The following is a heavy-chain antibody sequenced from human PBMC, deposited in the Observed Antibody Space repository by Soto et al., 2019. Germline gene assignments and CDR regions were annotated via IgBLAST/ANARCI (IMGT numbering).Heavy chain of an antibody. Sequence: SVKVSCKASGGTFSSYAISWVRQAPGQGLEWMGGIIPIFGTANYAQRFRGRVTITADKSTSTAYMELSSLRSEDTAVYYCARLGYCSSTSCPRHSYYGMDVWGQGTTVTVSS. CDR2: IIPIFGTA. J-gene: IGHJ6*02. CDR1: GGTFSSYA. CDR3: ARLGYCSSTSCPRHSYYGMDV. V-gene: IGHV1-69*06. D-gene: IGHD2-2*01.